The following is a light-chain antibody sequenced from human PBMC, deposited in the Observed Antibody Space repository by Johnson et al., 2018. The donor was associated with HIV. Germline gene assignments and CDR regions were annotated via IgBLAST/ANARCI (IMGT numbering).Light chain of an antibody. J-gene: IGLJ1*01. CDR1: SSNIGNNY. Sequence: QSVLTQPPSVSAAPVQKVTISCSGSSSNIGNNYVSWYQQLPGTAPKLLIYENNKRPSGIPDRFSGSKSGTSATLGITGLQTGDEADYYCGTWDSSLSAGGGFGTGTKVTVL. V-gene: IGLV1-51*02. CDR2: ENN. CDR3: GTWDSSLSAGGG.